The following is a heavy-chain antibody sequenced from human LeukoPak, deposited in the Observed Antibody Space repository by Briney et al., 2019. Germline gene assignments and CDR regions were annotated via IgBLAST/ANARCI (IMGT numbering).Heavy chain of an antibody. CDR3: ARAVLTKGKDYYYYYGMDV. CDR2: IYTSGST. J-gene: IGHJ6*02. CDR1: GGSISSYY. D-gene: IGHD1/OR15-1a*01. V-gene: IGHV4-4*07. Sequence: PSETLSLTCTVSGGSISSYYWSWIRQPAGKGLEWIGRIYTSGSTNYNPSLKSRVTMSVDTSKNQFSLKLSSVTAADTAVYYCARAVLTKGKDYYYYYGMDVWGQGTTVTVSS.